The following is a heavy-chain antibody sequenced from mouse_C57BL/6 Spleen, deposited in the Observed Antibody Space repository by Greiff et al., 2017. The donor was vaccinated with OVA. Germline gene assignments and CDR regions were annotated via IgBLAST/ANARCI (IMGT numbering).Heavy chain of an antibody. Sequence: QVTLKVSGPGILQPSQTLSLPCSFPGISLSTFGMGVGWIRQPSGKGLEWLAHIWWDVDKYYNPALKSRLTLSTDTSKNQVFRKIANVDTADTATYYCARIRSTMVTTYAMDYWGQGTSVTVSS. CDR3: ARIRSTMVTTYAMDY. CDR2: IWWDVDK. D-gene: IGHD2-2*01. CDR1: GISLSTFGMG. J-gene: IGHJ4*01. V-gene: IGHV8-8*01.